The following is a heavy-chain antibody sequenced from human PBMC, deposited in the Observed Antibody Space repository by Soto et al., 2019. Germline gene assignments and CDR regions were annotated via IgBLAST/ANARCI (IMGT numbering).Heavy chain of an antibody. D-gene: IGHD3-3*01. Sequence: LRLSCAASGFTFSSYAMSWVRQAPGKGLEWVSTVSGNGVSTYYADSVRGRFTISRDNFKSTLYLQMNNLKAEDTTVYKCANSHFAVVIDLYYFDVWGKGTTVTVSS. V-gene: IGHV3-23*01. J-gene: IGHJ6*03. CDR2: VSGNGVST. CDR3: ANSHFAVVIDLYYFDV. CDR1: GFTFSSYA.